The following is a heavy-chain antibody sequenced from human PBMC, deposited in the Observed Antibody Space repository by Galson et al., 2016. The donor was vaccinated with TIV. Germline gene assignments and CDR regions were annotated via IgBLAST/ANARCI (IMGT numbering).Heavy chain of an antibody. J-gene: IGHJ4*02. CDR3: ARGATVTPYSFFDY. Sequence: SCKASGYIFNNFGVSWVRQAPGQGLEWMAWISVYNGNTNYAQKFQGRVTMTTDTSTGTAYMELRSLRSDDTAVYYCARGATVTPYSFFDYWGQGTLVTVFS. CDR1: GYIFNNFG. CDR2: ISVYNGNT. D-gene: IGHD4-17*01. V-gene: IGHV1-18*01.